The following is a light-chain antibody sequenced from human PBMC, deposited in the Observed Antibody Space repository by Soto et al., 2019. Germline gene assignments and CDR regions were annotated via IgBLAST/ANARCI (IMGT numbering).Light chain of an antibody. Sequence: DIQMTQSPSSLSAFVGDRVTITCRASQGISTYLAWYQQKPGKVPKLLIYAASTLQSGVPSRFSGSGSGTDFPLTISSLQPEDVATYYCQKYNSDPPWTFGQGTKVEIK. J-gene: IGKJ1*01. CDR2: AAS. CDR1: QGISTY. V-gene: IGKV1-27*01. CDR3: QKYNSDPPWT.